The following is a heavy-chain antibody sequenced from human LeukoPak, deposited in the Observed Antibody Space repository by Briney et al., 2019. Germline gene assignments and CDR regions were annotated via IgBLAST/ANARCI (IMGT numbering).Heavy chain of an antibody. CDR1: GGSINNYY. CDR2: IYSTGTT. J-gene: IGHJ4*02. Sequence: SETLSLTCTVSGGSINNYYWSWIRQPPGTTLEWIAYIYSTGTTNYTPSLNSRVTLSIDTSKNQFSLRLSSVTAADTAVYYCARHGEGGRFDFWGQGTLVTVSS. CDR3: ARHGEGGRFDF. D-gene: IGHD3-10*01. V-gene: IGHV4-59*08.